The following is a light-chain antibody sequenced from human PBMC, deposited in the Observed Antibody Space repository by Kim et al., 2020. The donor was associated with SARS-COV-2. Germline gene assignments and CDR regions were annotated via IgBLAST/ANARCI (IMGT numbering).Light chain of an antibody. CDR3: QVWDTSGDHVV. V-gene: IGLV3-21*04. J-gene: IGLJ3*02. CDR2: YDN. Sequence: APGETAKITWGENNIGRKTVPWYQQKPGQAPVLVIYYDNDRPSGIPERFSGSNSGNTATLTLSRVAAGDEADYYCQVWDTSGDHVVFGGGTQLTVL. CDR1: NIGRKT.